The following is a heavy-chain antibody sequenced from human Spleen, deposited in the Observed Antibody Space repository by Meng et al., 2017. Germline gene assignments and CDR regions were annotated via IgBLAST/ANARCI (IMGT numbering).Heavy chain of an antibody. CDR3: ARRVHDGSGHHYFDY. Sequence: QVQLQQWGAGLLKPSETLSLTCAVYGASFSDYSWNWVRQPPGKGLEWIGEIYHSGSTNYNPSLKSRVAISVDTSKNQFSLKLTSVTAAETAVYYCARRVHDGSGHHYFDYWGQGTLVTVSS. J-gene: IGHJ4*02. CDR1: GASFSDYS. D-gene: IGHD3-22*01. CDR2: IYHSGST. V-gene: IGHV4-34*01.